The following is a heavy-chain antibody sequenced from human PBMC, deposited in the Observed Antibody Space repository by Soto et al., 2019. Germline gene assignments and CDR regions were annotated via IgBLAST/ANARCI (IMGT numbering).Heavy chain of an antibody. CDR2: INPSGGST. CDR1: GYTLTSYY. D-gene: IGHD3-10*01. Sequence: GXSVKVSCKASGYTLTSYYMHWVRQAPGQGLEWMGIINPSGGSTSYAQKFQGRVTMTRDTSTSTVYMELSSLRSEDTAVYYCARDRVMVRAVIITQFRYYYGMDVWGQWTTVTV. CDR3: ARDRVMVRAVIITQFRYYYGMDV. V-gene: IGHV1-46*01. J-gene: IGHJ6*02.